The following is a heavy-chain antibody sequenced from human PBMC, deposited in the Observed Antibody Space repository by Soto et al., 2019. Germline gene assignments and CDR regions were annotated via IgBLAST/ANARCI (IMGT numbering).Heavy chain of an antibody. CDR3: ARVPPNTMIRGDQYFDN. J-gene: IGHJ4*02. D-gene: IGHD3-10*01. V-gene: IGHV1-18*01. Sequence: ASVKVSCKASDYTFTSYGISWVRQAPGQGLEWMGWISAYNGNTNYEQKLQGRVTMTTDTSTSTAYMELRSLRSDDTAVYYCARVPPNTMIRGDQYFDNWGQGTLVTVSS. CDR1: DYTFTSYG. CDR2: ISAYNGNT.